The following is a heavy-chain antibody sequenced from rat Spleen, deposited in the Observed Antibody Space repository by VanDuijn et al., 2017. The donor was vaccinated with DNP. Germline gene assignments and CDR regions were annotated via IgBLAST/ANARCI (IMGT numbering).Heavy chain of an antibody. CDR2: INYDGGST. V-gene: IGHV5-7*01. D-gene: IGHD1-10*01. J-gene: IGHJ3*01. CDR3: ASLNNYNWFAY. Sequence: EVQLVESGGGLVQPGRSLKLSCATSGFTFSDYDMAWVRQAPKKGLEWVVTINYDGGSTYYRDSLKGRFTISRDNAKSTLYLQMDSLRSEDTATYYCASLNNYNWFAYWGQGTLVTVSS. CDR1: GFTFSDYD.